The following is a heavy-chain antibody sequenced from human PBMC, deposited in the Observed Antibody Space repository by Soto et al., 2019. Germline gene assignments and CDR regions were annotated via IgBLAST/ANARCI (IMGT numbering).Heavy chain of an antibody. D-gene: IGHD4-17*01. J-gene: IGHJ6*02. CDR1: GFTFSGYH. V-gene: IGHV3-11*06. CDR3: ARLNTRVTTWTEYYYYYYGMDV. Sequence: PGGSLRLSCAASGFTFSGYHMSWIRQAPGKGLEWVSYISSSSSYTNYADSVKGRFTISRDNAKNSLYLQMNSLRAEDTAAYYCARLNTRVTTWTEYYYYYYGMDVWGQGTTVTVSS. CDR2: ISSSSSYT.